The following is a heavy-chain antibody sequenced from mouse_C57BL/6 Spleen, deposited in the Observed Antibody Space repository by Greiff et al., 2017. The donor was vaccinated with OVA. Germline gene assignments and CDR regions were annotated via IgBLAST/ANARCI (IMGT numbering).Heavy chain of an antibody. CDR1: GFTFSDYG. D-gene: IGHD2-4*01. CDR3: ARSYYDYDRFAC. J-gene: IGHJ3*01. Sequence: EVKLMESGGGLVKPGGSLKLSCAASGFTFSDYGMHWVRQAPEKGLEWVAYISSGSSTIYYADTVKGRFTISRDNAKNTLFLQMTSLRSEDTAMYYCARSYYDYDRFACWGQGTLVTVSA. CDR2: ISSGSSTI. V-gene: IGHV5-17*01.